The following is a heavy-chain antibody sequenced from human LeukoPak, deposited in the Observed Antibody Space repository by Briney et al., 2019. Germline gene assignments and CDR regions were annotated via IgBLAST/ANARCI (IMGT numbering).Heavy chain of an antibody. D-gene: IGHD5-24*01. V-gene: IGHV4-34*01. CDR1: GGSFSGYY. J-gene: IGHJ4*02. Sequence: PSETLSLTCAVYGGSFSGYYWSWIRQPPGKGLEWIGSIYYSGSTYYNPSLKSRVTISVDTSKNQFSLKLSSVTAADTAVYYCARLTLGNYYFDYWGQGTLVTVSS. CDR3: ARLTLGNYYFDY. CDR2: IYYSGST.